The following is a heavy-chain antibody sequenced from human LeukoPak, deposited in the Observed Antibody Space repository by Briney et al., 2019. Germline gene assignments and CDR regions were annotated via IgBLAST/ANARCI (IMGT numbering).Heavy chain of an antibody. J-gene: IGHJ4*02. V-gene: IGHV1-69*05. CDR3: ARGDYDSSGYYYYFDY. Sequence: SVKVSCKASGGTFSSYAISWVRQAPGQGLEWMGGIIPIFGTANYAQKFQGRVTITTDESTSTAYMELSSLRSENTAVYYCARGDYDSSGYYYYFDYWGQGTLVTVSS. CDR1: GGTFSSYA. D-gene: IGHD3-22*01. CDR2: IIPIFGTA.